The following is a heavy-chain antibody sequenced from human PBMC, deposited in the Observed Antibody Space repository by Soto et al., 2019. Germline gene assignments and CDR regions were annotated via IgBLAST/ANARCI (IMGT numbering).Heavy chain of an antibody. V-gene: IGHV4-30-4*01. CDR2: IYDSGST. Sequence: SETLSLTCTVSGGSISSADYYWSWIRQPPGKGLEWIGYIYDSGSTYYNPSLKSRLTILGDTSKNQFSLDLSSVTAADTAIYYCARGRYYYDSSAAFDIRGQGTIVTVS. J-gene: IGHJ3*02. D-gene: IGHD3-22*01. CDR3: ARGRYYYDSSAAFDI. CDR1: GGSISSADYY.